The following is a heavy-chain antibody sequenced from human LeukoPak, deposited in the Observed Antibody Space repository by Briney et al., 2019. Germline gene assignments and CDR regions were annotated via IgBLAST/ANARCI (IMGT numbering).Heavy chain of an antibody. CDR1: GGSISSSSYY. CDR3: ARGEYYYDSSGYLLLFDY. Sequence: SETLSLTCTVSGGSISSSSYYWGWIRQPPGKGLEWIGSIYYSGSTYYSPSLKSRVTISVDTSKNQFSLKLSSVTAADTAVYYCARGEYYYDSSGYLLLFDYWGQGTLVTVSS. V-gene: IGHV4-39*07. D-gene: IGHD3-22*01. CDR2: IYYSGST. J-gene: IGHJ4*02.